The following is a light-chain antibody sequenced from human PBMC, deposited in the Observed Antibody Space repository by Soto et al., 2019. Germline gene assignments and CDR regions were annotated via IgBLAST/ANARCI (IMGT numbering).Light chain of an antibody. V-gene: IGKV3-15*01. CDR3: QQYEAVVT. Sequence: EIVMTQSPATLSLSPGERATLSCRASQSVSGNLAWYQQKPGQAPRLLISGASTRATGIPARFSGSGSGTDFTLTISSLEPEDVAVYYCQQYEAVVTFGQGTKVDIK. CDR2: GAS. CDR1: QSVSGN. J-gene: IGKJ1*01.